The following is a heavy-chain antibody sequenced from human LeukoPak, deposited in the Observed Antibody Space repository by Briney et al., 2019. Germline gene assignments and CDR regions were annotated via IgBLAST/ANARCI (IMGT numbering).Heavy chain of an antibody. J-gene: IGHJ4*02. CDR2: IYLTDSST. Sequence: GESLKISCEASGYTFSSYWIGWVRQMPGKGLEWMGIIYLTDSSTKYSPSFQGQVTISVDKSINTAYLQWSSLKASDTAMYYCARPPDYWGQGTLVTVSS. V-gene: IGHV5-51*01. CDR3: ARPPDY. CDR1: GYTFSSYW.